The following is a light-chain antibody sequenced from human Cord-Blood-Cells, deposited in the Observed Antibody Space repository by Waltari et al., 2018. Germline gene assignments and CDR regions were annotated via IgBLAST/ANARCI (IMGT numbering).Light chain of an antibody. CDR1: QGISSY. J-gene: IGKJ1*01. V-gene: IGKV1-8*01. Sequence: AIRMTQSPSSLSASTGDRVTITCRASQGISSYLAWYQQKPGKSPKLLTYAASTLQSGVPSSFSGSGSGTDFTLTISCLQSEDFATYYCQQYYSYRSFGQGTKVEIK. CDR2: AAS. CDR3: QQYYSYRS.